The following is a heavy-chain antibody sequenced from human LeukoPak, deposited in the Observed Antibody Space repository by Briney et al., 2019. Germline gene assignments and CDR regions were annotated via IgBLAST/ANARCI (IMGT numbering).Heavy chain of an antibody. J-gene: IGHJ4*02. CDR1: GGSISSGGYS. D-gene: IGHD6-13*01. CDR2: IYHSGST. CDR3: AIQGIAAAGYFDY. V-gene: IGHV4-30-2*01. Sequence: PSETLSLTCAVSGGSISSGGYSWSWIRQPPGKGLEWIGYIYHSGSTYYNPSLKSRVTISVDTSKNQFSLKLSSVTAADTAVYYCAIQGIAAAGYFDYWGQGTLVTVSS.